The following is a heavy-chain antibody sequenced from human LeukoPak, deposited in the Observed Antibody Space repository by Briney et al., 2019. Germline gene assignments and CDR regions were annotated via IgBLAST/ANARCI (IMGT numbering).Heavy chain of an antibody. D-gene: IGHD5-12*01. CDR3: AKIESWLPSFDY. Sequence: GGSLRLSCAASGFTFSSYAMSWVRQAPGKGLEWVSAISGSGGSTYYADSVKGRFAISRDNSKNTLYLQMNSLRAEDTAVYYCAKIESWLPSFDYWGQGTLVTVSS. CDR1: GFTFSSYA. J-gene: IGHJ4*02. V-gene: IGHV3-23*01. CDR2: ISGSGGST.